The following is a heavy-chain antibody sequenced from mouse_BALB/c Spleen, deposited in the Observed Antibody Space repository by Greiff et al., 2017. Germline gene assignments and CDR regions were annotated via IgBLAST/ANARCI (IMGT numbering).Heavy chain of an antibody. Sequence: DVMLVESGGGLVKPGGSLKLSCAASGFSFSSYTMSWVRQTSEKRLEWVVTISSGGSYTYYPDSVKGRFTISRDNAKNTLYLQMSSLKTEDTAMYYCTRDRYDHYYFDYWGQGTTLTVSS. CDR2: ISSGGSYT. D-gene: IGHD2-14*01. CDR1: GFSFSSYT. J-gene: IGHJ2*01. CDR3: TRDRYDHYYFDY. V-gene: IGHV5-6-4*01.